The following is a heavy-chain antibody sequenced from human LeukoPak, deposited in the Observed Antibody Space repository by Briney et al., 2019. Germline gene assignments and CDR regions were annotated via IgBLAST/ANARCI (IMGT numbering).Heavy chain of an antibody. D-gene: IGHD3-10*01. CDR3: ARGSRNSGSTHDFDY. CDR2: ISTSSSYI. J-gene: IGHJ4*02. CDR1: GFTFSSYS. Sequence: GGSLRLSCAASGFTFSSYSMNWVRQAPGEGLEWVSSISTSSSYIYYADSVKGRTTISRDNARKSLYLQMNSLRAEDTAVYYCARGSRNSGSTHDFDYWGQGTLVTVSS. V-gene: IGHV3-21*01.